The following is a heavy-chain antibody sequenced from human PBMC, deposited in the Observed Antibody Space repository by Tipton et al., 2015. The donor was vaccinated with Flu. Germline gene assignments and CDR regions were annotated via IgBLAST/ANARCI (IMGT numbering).Heavy chain of an antibody. CDR1: GDSISTGSLY. CDR2: IYTTGST. CDR3: SRDFCSGGFCYPDY. Sequence: TLSLTCNVSGDSISTGSLYWNWIRQPAGKALEWIGRIYTTGSTTYNPSLKSRVTISLDTSKNQFSLKLSSVTAADTVVYYCSRDFCSGGFCYPDYWGQGTLVTVSS. V-gene: IGHV4-61*02. D-gene: IGHD2-15*01. J-gene: IGHJ4*02.